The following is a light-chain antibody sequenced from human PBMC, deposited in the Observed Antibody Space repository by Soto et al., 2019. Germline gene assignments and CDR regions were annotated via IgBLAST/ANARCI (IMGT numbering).Light chain of an antibody. Sequence: DVQMTQSPSSLSAFVGARVTITCRARQGIAPYLAWFQQKPGKVPKLLIYATSTLQSGVPSRFSGSGSGTDFTLNISSLQPEDVGTYYCQKYNSAPLTFGGGTKVEIK. CDR2: ATS. V-gene: IGKV1-27*01. CDR1: QGIAPY. CDR3: QKYNSAPLT. J-gene: IGKJ4*01.